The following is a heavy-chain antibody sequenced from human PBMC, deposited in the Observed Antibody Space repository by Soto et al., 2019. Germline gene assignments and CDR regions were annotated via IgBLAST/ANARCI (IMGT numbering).Heavy chain of an antibody. V-gene: IGHV4-39*01. D-gene: IGHD3-10*01. CDR2: IYYSGST. Sequence: PSETLSLTCAVSGGSISSSSYYWGWIRQPPGKVLEWIGSIYYSGSTYYNPSLKSRATIXXXXSXNXFXLXXXSVTXADTAVYYCASNDMVRGVFDYWGQGTLVTVS. CDR1: GGSISSSSYY. J-gene: IGHJ4*02. CDR3: ASNDMVRGVFDY.